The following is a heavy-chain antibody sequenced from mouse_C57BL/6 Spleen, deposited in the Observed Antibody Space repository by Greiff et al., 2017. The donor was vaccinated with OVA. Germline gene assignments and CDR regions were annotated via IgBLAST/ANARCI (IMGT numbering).Heavy chain of an antibody. CDR3: ARGGYDSYFWYFDV. D-gene: IGHD2-3*01. V-gene: IGHV1-54*01. CDR1: GYAFTNYL. Sequence: QVQLQQSGAELVRPGTSVKVSCKASGYAFTNYLIEWVKQRPGQGLEWIGVINPGSGGTNYNEKFKGKATLTADKSSSTAYMQLSSLTSEDSAVYFCARGGYDSYFWYFDVWGTGTTVTVSS. CDR2: INPGSGGT. J-gene: IGHJ1*03.